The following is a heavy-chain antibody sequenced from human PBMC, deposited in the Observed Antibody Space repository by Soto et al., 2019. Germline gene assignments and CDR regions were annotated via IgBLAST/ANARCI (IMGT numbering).Heavy chain of an antibody. CDR1: DGALSSGGYA. Sequence: SETLSLTCAGIDGALSSGGYAWSWIRQAPGKGLEWIGHIYLTGITYYNPSLKSRVTLSVDRSKNQFSLTLSSVTAADTAVYYCARRGYCTNGVCYYAMDVWGQGTTVTVSS. D-gene: IGHD2-8*01. J-gene: IGHJ6*02. CDR3: ARRGYCTNGVCYYAMDV. CDR2: IYLTGIT. V-gene: IGHV4-30-2*01.